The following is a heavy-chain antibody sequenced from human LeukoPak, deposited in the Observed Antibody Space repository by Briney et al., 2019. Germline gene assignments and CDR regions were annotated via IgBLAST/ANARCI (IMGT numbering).Heavy chain of an antibody. Sequence: ASVKVSCKASGYTFTSYGISWVRQAPGQGLEWMGWISAYNGNTNYAQKLQGRVTMTTDTSTSTAYMELRSLRSDDTAVYYCARDRKLELLAYYYGMDVWGQGTTVTVPS. CDR2: ISAYNGNT. CDR1: GYTFTSYG. V-gene: IGHV1-18*01. D-gene: IGHD1-7*01. CDR3: ARDRKLELLAYYYGMDV. J-gene: IGHJ6*02.